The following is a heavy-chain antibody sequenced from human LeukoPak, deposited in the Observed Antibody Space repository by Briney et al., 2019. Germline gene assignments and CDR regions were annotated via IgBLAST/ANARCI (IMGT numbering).Heavy chain of an antibody. V-gene: IGHV4-4*07. Sequence: SETLSLTCSVCGCTISSYYWSWIRQPAGKGLEWIGRIYTSGSTNYNPSLKSRGTMSVDKSKNQFSLKLSSVPAADTAVYYCAGKNYYDSSGSPFDYWGQGTLVTVSS. CDR2: IYTSGST. D-gene: IGHD3-22*01. CDR1: GCTISSYY. J-gene: IGHJ4*02. CDR3: AGKNYYDSSGSPFDY.